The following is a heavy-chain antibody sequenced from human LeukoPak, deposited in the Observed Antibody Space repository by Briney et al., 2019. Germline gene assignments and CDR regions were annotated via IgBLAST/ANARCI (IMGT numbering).Heavy chain of an antibody. V-gene: IGHV3-21*01. CDR1: GFTFSSYA. Sequence: GGSLRLSCAASGFTFSSYAMSWVRQAPGKGLEWVSSISSSSSYIYYADSVKGRFTISRDNAKNSLYLQMNSLRAEDTAVYYCARESVEWELLAPFDYWGQGTLVTVSS. J-gene: IGHJ4*02. CDR2: ISSSSSYI. CDR3: ARESVEWELLAPFDY. D-gene: IGHD1-26*01.